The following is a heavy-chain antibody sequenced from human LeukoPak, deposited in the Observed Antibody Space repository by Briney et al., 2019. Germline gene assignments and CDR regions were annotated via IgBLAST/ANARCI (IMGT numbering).Heavy chain of an antibody. Sequence: SETLSLTCPVSGGSISSDYWGSIRQPPGEGLGWIGYIYYSGSTNYNPSLKSRVTIPVGTSKNQFSLKLSSVTTAGTAVYYCARGYYDFWSGYYPIDYWGQGTLVTVSS. V-gene: IGHV4-59*01. J-gene: IGHJ4*02. CDR2: IYYSGST. D-gene: IGHD3-3*01. CDR3: ARGYYDFWSGYYPIDY. CDR1: GGSISSDY.